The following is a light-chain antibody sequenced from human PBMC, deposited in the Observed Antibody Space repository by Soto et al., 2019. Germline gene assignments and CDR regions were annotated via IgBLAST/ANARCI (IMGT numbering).Light chain of an antibody. J-gene: IGKJ5*01. CDR2: GAS. CDR1: QSVSSNY. CDR3: QQDNSYWIT. Sequence: IVLTPSPGPLSLSPGERATLSCRAGQSVSSNYLAWYQQKPGQAPRLLIYGASSRATGIPARFSGSGSGTEFTLTISSLQPDDFATYYCQQDNSYWITFGQGTRLEIK. V-gene: IGKV3D-7*01.